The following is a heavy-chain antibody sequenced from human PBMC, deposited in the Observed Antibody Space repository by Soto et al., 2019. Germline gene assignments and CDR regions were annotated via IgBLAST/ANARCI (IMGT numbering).Heavy chain of an antibody. Sequence: SETLSLTCTVSGGSMNAHFWSWIRQSAGKGLEWIGHIYISGTTMYNPSLKSRVTMSVDPPKNQLSLKLTSVTAADTAVYYCARINGGSPDFWGQGISVTVSS. D-gene: IGHD2-15*01. CDR3: ARINGGSPDF. CDR2: IYISGTT. V-gene: IGHV4-4*07. J-gene: IGHJ4*02. CDR1: GGSMNAHF.